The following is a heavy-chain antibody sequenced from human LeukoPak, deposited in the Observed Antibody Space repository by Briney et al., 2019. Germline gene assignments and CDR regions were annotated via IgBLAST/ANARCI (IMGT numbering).Heavy chain of an antibody. J-gene: IGHJ6*03. CDR2: ISGSGGST. CDR3: AKCWNYYYYYMDV. D-gene: IGHD3-3*01. CDR1: GFTVSSNY. Sequence: PGGSLRLSCAASGFTVSSNYMSWVRQAPGKGLEWVSAISGSGGSTYYADSVKGRFTISRDNSKNTLYLQMNSLRAEDTAVYYCAKCWNYYYYYMDVWGKGTTVTVSS. V-gene: IGHV3-23*01.